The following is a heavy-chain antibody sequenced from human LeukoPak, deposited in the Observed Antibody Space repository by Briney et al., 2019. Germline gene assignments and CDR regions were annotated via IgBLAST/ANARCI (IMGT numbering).Heavy chain of an antibody. V-gene: IGHV1-69*13. CDR1: GGTFSSYA. D-gene: IGHD2-8*02. Sequence: GASVKVSCKASGGTFSSYAISWVREASGQGLEWIGGIIPIFGTANYAQEFQGRVTITADESTSTAYMELSSLRSEDTAVYHCARGPCTGGVCYNAFDIWGQGTMVTVSS. J-gene: IGHJ3*02. CDR2: IIPIFGTA. CDR3: ARGPCTGGVCYNAFDI.